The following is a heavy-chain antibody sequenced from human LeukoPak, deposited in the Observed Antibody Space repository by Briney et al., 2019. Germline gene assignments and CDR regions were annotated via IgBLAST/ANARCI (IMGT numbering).Heavy chain of an antibody. CDR3: AIPYPGIAVAFSPPLCY. CDR2: IYSGGST. CDR1: GFTVSSNY. D-gene: IGHD6-19*01. J-gene: IGHJ4*02. V-gene: IGHV3-53*01. Sequence: GGSLRLSCAASGFTVSSNYMSWVRQAPGKGLEWVSVIYSGGSTYYADSVKGRFTISRDNSKNTLYLQMNSLRAEDTAVYYCAIPYPGIAVAFSPPLCYWGQGTLVTVSS.